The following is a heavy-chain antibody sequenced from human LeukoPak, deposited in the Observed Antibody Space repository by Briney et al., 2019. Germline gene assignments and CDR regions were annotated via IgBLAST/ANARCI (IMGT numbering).Heavy chain of an antibody. Sequence: GGSLTLSCAASGFTFSSYSMNWVRQAPGKGLEWVSSISSSSSYIYYADSVKGRFTISRDNAKNSLYLQMNSLRAEDTAVYYCARDPRGYSYGYFDYWGQGTLVTVSS. CDR1: GFTFSSYS. J-gene: IGHJ4*02. CDR3: ARDPRGYSYGYFDY. CDR2: ISSSSSYI. V-gene: IGHV3-21*01. D-gene: IGHD5-18*01.